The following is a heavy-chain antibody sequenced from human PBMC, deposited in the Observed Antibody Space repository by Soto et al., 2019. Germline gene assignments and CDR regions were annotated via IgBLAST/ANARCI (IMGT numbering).Heavy chain of an antibody. D-gene: IGHD6-6*01. CDR1: GGTXNSYA. Sequence: SXKVSFKASGGTXNSYAIRLVRQAPGQGLEWMGGIIPIFCTANYAQKFQGRVTITADESTRTAYMELSSTRSEDTAVYYCARDFSSSSGGFKFDYWGQGTLVTVSS. CDR3: ARDFSSSSGGFKFDY. CDR2: IIPIFCTA. V-gene: IGHV1-69*13. J-gene: IGHJ4*02.